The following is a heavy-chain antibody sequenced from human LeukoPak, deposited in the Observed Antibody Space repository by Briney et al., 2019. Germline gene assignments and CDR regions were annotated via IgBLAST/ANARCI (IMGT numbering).Heavy chain of an antibody. CDR1: GFTFRSYE. V-gene: IGHV3-48*03. CDR2: LSSSGSAF. J-gene: IGHJ3*02. D-gene: IGHD1-26*01. CDR3: ARERVGATLFLGDAFDI. Sequence: GGSLRLSCEDSGFTFRSYEMNWVRQAPGKGLEWIAYLSSSGSAFSYADSVKGRFTISRDNAKNSLYLQMNSLRAEDTAVYYCARERVGATLFLGDAFDIWGQGTMVTVSS.